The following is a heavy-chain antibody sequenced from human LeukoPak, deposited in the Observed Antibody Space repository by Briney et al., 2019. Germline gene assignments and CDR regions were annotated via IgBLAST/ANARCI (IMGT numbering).Heavy chain of an antibody. J-gene: IGHJ5*02. CDR1: GGSISSYY. CDR2: ISYSGTT. Sequence: PSETLSLTCNVSGGSISSYYWSWIRQPPGKRLEWIGYISYSGTTNYNPSLKSRVTISTDTSKNQFSLRLNSVTAADTAVYYCARETQLGVRALNWFDPWGQGTLVTVSS. V-gene: IGHV4-59*01. D-gene: IGHD3-10*01. CDR3: ARETQLGVRALNWFDP.